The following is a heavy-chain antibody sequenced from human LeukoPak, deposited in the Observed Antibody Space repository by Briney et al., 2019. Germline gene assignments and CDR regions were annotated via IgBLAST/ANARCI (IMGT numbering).Heavy chain of an antibody. CDR3: ARGATVITGFDY. CDR2: IIPILGIA. J-gene: IGHJ4*02. V-gene: IGHV1-69*04. Sequence: SVKVSCKASGGTFSSYAISWVRQAPGQGLEWMGRIIPILGIANYAQKFQGRVTITADKSTSTACMELSSLRSEDTAVYYCARGATVITGFDYWGQGTLVTVSS. D-gene: IGHD4-17*01. CDR1: GGTFSSYA.